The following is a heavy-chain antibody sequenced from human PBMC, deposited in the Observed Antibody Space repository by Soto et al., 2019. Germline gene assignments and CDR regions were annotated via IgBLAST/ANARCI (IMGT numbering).Heavy chain of an antibody. J-gene: IGHJ5*02. Sequence: GASVKVSCKASGGTFSSYAISWVRQAPGQGLEWMGGIIPIFGTANYAQKFQGRVTITADESTSTAYMELSSLRSEDTAVYYCARDTDFLCGLGDFNNWFDPWGQGTLVTVSS. CDR2: IIPIFGTA. CDR3: ARDTDFLCGLGDFNNWFDP. CDR1: GGTFSSYA. D-gene: IGHD3-3*01. V-gene: IGHV1-69*13.